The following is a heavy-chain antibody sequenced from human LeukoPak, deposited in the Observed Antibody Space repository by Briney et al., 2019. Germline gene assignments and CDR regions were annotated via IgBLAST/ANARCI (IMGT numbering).Heavy chain of an antibody. D-gene: IGHD2-21*02. J-gene: IGHJ4*02. V-gene: IGHV1-2*02. CDR3: AREGSYCVGGDCYSSDF. CDR2: MHPGNGNT. Sequence: GAPVKVSCKASGYRFISNYIQWVRQAPGLGPEWMGWMHPGNGNTRYAEKFQGRVTMTRDTSINTAYMDLSSLRSDDTAVYYCAREGSYCVGGDCYSSDFWGQGTLITVSS. CDR1: GYRFISNY.